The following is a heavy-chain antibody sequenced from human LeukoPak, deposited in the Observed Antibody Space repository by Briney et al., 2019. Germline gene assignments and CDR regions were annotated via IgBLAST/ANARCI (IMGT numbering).Heavy chain of an antibody. J-gene: IGHJ3*02. CDR3: ARPSTEKGWAFDI. Sequence: AETLSLTCTVSGGSISSYWWSWIRQPPGKGLEWIGYIYYSGSTNYNPSLESRLTISVDTSRNQLSLKLSSVTAADRAVYYCARPSTEKGWAFDISGQRTMVTASS. CDR2: IYYSGST. CDR1: GGSISSYW. V-gene: IGHV4-59*08. D-gene: IGHD5/OR15-5a*01.